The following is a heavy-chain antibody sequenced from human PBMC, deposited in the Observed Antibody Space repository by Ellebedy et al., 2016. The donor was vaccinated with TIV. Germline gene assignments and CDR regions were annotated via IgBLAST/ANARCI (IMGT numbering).Heavy chain of an antibody. D-gene: IGHD4-17*01. Sequence: SQTLSLTXXVYGGSFSGYYWSWIRQPPGKGLEWIGEINHSGSTNYNPSLKSRVTISVDTSKNQFSLKLSSVTAADTAVYYCAREEATVTTPSRGMDVWGQGTTVTVSS. V-gene: IGHV4-34*01. CDR2: INHSGST. CDR3: AREEATVTTPSRGMDV. CDR1: GGSFSGYY. J-gene: IGHJ6*02.